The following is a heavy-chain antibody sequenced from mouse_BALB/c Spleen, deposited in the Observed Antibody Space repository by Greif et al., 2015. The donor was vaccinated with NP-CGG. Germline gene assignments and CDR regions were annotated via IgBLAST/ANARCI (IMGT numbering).Heavy chain of an antibody. V-gene: IGHV5-9*03. CDR1: GFTFSSYT. D-gene: IGHD2-1*01. Sequence: EVQVVESGGGVVKPGGSLKLSCAASGFTFSSYTMSWVRQTPEKRLEWVATISRGGGNTYYPDSVKGRFTISRDNAKNNLFLQMSSQKSEDTAVYYCARSPDYGNYVDYWGQGTTLTVSS. J-gene: IGHJ2*01. CDR3: ARSPDYGNYVDY. CDR2: ISRGGGNT.